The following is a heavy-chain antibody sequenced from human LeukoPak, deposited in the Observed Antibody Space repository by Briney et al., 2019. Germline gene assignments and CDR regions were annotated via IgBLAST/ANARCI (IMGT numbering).Heavy chain of an antibody. CDR2: IYYSGST. D-gene: IGHD3-10*01. CDR3: AVGAGGILGAFDI. V-gene: IGHV4-30-4*01. CDR1: GGSISSGDYY. J-gene: IGHJ3*02. Sequence: SETLSLTCTVSGGSISSGDYYWSWIRQPPGKGLEWIGYIYYSGSTYYNPSLKSRVTISVDTSKNQFSLKLSSVTAADTAVYYFAVGAGGILGAFDIWGQGAMVTVSS.